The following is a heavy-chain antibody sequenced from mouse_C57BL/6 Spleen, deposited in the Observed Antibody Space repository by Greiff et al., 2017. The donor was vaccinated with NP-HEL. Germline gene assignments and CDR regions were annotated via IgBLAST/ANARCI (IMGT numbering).Heavy chain of an antibody. D-gene: IGHD1-1*01. J-gene: IGHJ3*01. V-gene: IGHV1-55*01. CDR2: IYPGSGST. CDR1: GYTFTSYW. Sequence: QVQLQQPGAELVKPGASVKMSCKASGYTFTSYWITWVKQRPGQGLEWIGDIYPGSGSTNYNERFKSKATLTVDTSSSTAYMQLSSLTSEDSAVYYCAREGYYGSRAFAYWGQGTLVTVSA. CDR3: AREGYYGSRAFAY.